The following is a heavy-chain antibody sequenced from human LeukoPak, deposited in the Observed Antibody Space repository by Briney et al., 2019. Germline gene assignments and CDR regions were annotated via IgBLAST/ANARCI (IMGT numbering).Heavy chain of an antibody. CDR1: GYTFTSYW. Sequence: GESLKISCKGSGYTFTSYWIAWVRQMPGKGLEWMGIIYPGDSDTRYSPSFQGQVTISADKSITTAYLQWSSLQASDTAMYYCARHQEVSGSYGYWGQGTLVTVSS. CDR2: IYPGDSDT. J-gene: IGHJ4*02. V-gene: IGHV5-51*01. D-gene: IGHD1-26*01. CDR3: ARHQEVSGSYGY.